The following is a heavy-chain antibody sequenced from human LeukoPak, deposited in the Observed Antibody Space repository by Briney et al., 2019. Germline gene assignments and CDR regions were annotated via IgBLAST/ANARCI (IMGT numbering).Heavy chain of an antibody. J-gene: IGHJ5*02. D-gene: IGHD1-1*01. CDR3: AKRGSQLERRWGLFAP. CDR1: GGSVTTNY. CDR2: SDHRGST. Sequence: SETLSLTCAVDGGSVTTNYWGWLRQPPGKGLEWIGESDHRGSTNYSPSLKSRVSIFVDASKNHFSLRLNSVTAADTAVYYCAKRGSQLERRWGLFAPWGQGTLVTVSS. V-gene: IGHV4-34*01.